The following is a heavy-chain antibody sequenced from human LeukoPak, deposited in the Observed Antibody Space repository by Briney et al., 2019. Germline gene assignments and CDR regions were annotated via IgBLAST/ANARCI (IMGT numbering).Heavy chain of an antibody. V-gene: IGHV5-10-1*01. CDR3: ARHNNCSGGSCGAFDI. CDR2: IDPSDSYT. D-gene: IGHD2-15*01. CDR1: GYSFTSYW. Sequence: GESLKIFCKGSGYSFTSYWISWVRQMPGKGLEWMGRIDPSDSYTNYSPSFQGHVTISADKSISTAYLQWSSLKASDTAMYYCARHNNCSGGSCGAFDIWGQGTMVTVSS. J-gene: IGHJ3*02.